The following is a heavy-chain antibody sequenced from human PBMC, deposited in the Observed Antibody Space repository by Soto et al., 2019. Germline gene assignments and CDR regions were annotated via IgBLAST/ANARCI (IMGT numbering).Heavy chain of an antibody. CDR3: ARRRTLRFCDY. CDR2: INHSGST. CDR1: VGSFSGYY. Sequence: SETLSLTCAVYVGSFSGYYWSWIRHPPGKGLEWIGEINHSGSTNYNPSLKSRVTISVDTSKNQFSPKLSSVTAADTAVYYCARRRTLRFCDYWGQATLVNVSS. V-gene: IGHV4-34*01. D-gene: IGHD3-3*01. J-gene: IGHJ4*02.